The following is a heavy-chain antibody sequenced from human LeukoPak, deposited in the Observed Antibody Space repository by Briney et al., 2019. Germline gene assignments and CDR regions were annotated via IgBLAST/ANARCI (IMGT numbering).Heavy chain of an antibody. Sequence: GGSLRPSCAASGFTFSNYAMTWVRQAPGKGLEWVGRIKSKTDGGTTDYAAPVKGRFTISRDDSKNMLYLHVNSLKTEDTAVYYCTTVISGSYLGAYFDYWGQGTLVTVSS. CDR2: IKSKTDGGTT. CDR3: TTVISGSYLGAYFDY. J-gene: IGHJ4*02. CDR1: GFTFSNYA. V-gene: IGHV3-15*01. D-gene: IGHD1-26*01.